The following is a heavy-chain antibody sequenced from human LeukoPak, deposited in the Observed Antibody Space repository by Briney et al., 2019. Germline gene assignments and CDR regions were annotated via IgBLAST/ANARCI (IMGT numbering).Heavy chain of an antibody. V-gene: IGHV3-21*01. J-gene: IGHJ4*02. CDR2: ISSSSGYI. CDR1: GFTFSTY. D-gene: IGHD3-10*01. CDR3: AREQSYYGSGSYYNVLDY. Sequence: GGSLRLSCVASGFTFSTYMSWVRQAPGKGLEWVSSISSSSGYIYYADSMKGRFTISRDNDKNSLYLQMNSLRAEDTAVYYCAREQSYYGSGSYYNVLDYWGQGTLVTVSS.